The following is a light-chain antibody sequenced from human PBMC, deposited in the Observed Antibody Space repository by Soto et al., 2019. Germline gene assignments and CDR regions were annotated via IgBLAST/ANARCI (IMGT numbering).Light chain of an antibody. CDR2: GAS. J-gene: IGKJ5*01. CDR1: QSLSRSS. V-gene: IGKV3-20*01. Sequence: IVLTQSPGTLSLSPGDRATLSCRASQSLSRSSLAWYQQKPGRAPRLLIYGASSRATGIPDRFSGSGSGTDFTLTISRLEPEDFAVYYCQQYGNSPITFGQGTRLEI. CDR3: QQYGNSPIT.